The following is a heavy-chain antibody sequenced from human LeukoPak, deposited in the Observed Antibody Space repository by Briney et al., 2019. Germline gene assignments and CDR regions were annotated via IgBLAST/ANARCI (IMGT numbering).Heavy chain of an antibody. J-gene: IGHJ4*02. CDR3: AKDTRLGYCSSTSCYAFDY. CDR2: ISWNSGSI. V-gene: IGHV3-9*01. CDR1: GFTFDDYT. D-gene: IGHD2-2*01. Sequence: GGSLRLSCAASGFTFDDYTMHWVRQAPGKGLEWVSGISWNSGSIGYADSVKGRFTISRDNAKNSLYLQMNSLRAEDTALYYCAKDTRLGYCSSTSCYAFDYWGQGTLVTVSS.